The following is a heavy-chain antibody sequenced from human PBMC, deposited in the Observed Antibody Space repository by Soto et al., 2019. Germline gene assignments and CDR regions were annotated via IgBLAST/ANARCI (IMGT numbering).Heavy chain of an antibody. CDR3: AQDRGWGVVSPSHDY. V-gene: IGHV3-23*01. J-gene: IGHJ4*02. D-gene: IGHD2-21*01. Sequence: EVQLLESGGGMVQPGGSLRVSCAASGFTFRSFVMSWVRQAPGKGLEWVSAIRGTGGETFYADSVKGRFTISRDNSKNRLYRQMNSLRDEDTALYFCAQDRGWGVVSPSHDYWGQGTLVTVSS. CDR1: GFTFRSFV. CDR2: IRGTGGET.